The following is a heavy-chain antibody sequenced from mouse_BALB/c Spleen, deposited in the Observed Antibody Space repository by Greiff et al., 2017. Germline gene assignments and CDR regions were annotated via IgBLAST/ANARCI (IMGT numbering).Heavy chain of an antibody. J-gene: IGHJ4*01. CDR3: ARGGLLRYAMDY. D-gene: IGHD1-1*01. CDR1: GFTFSSYA. Sequence: EVQRVESGGGLVKPGGSLKLSCAASGFTFSSYAMSWVRQTPEKRLEWVASISSGGSTYYPDSVKGRFTISRDNARNILYLQMSSLRSEDTAMYYCARGGLLRYAMDYWGQGTSVTVSS. CDR2: ISSGGST. V-gene: IGHV5-6-5*01.